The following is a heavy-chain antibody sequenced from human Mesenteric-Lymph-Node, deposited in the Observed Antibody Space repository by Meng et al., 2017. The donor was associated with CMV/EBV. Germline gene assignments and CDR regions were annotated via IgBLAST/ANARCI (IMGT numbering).Heavy chain of an antibody. Sequence: GGSLRLSCTASGFTVTVNGNYMSWVRQAPGKGLECVALISYDGSNKYYSDSVTGRFTISRDNSMNTLYLQMNSLGPEDTAVYYCARAALGEQQLLGEDHHFDHWGQGTLVTVSS. D-gene: IGHD3-10*01. V-gene: IGHV3-30*03. J-gene: IGHJ4*02. CDR1: GFTVTVNG. CDR2: ISYDGSNK. CDR3: ARAALGEQQLLGEDHHFDH.